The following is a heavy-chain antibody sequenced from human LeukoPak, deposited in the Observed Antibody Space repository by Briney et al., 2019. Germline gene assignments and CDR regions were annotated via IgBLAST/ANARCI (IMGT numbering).Heavy chain of an antibody. CDR2: IWYDGSNK. V-gene: IGHV3-33*06. J-gene: IGHJ4*02. Sequence: GGSLRLSCAASGFTFSSYGMHWVCQAPGKGLEWVAVIWYDGSNKYYADSVKGRFTISRDNSKNTLYLQMNSLRAEDTAVYYCAKTVGVSTSAGFDYWGQGTLVTVSS. D-gene: IGHD2-2*01. CDR3: AKTVGVSTSAGFDY. CDR1: GFTFSSYG.